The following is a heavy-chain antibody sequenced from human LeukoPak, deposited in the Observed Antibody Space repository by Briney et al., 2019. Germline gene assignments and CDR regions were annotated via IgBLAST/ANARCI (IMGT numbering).Heavy chain of an antibody. CDR1: GFTFSSYG. V-gene: IGHV3-33*01. D-gene: IGHD2-15*01. CDR2: IWYDGSNK. J-gene: IGHJ1*01. CDR3: AFLGYCSGGSCYSDEYFQH. Sequence: GGSLRLSCAASGFTFSSYGMHWVRQAPGKGLEWVAVIWYDGSNKYYADSVKGRFTISRDNSKNTLYLQMNSLRAEDTAVYYCAFLGYCSGGSCYSDEYFQHWGQGTRVTVSS.